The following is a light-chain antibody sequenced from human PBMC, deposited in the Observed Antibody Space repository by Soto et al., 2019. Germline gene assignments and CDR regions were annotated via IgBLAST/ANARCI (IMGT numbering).Light chain of an antibody. J-gene: IGKJ1*01. CDR2: GAS. CDR3: QQFGSSLPCS. V-gene: IGKV3-20*01. CDR1: QSISSSY. Sequence: IVLTQSPGTLSLSPGERATLSCRASQSISSSYFSWYQQKPGQSPRMLIYGASNRATDIPDRFRGSGSGTDFSLTISRLEPEDFALYFCQQFGSSLPCSFGQGTKVEIK.